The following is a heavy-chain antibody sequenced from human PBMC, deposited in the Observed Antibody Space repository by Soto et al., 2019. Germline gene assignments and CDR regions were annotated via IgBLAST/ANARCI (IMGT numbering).Heavy chain of an antibody. D-gene: IGHD1-26*01. CDR2: IKSKTDGGTT. V-gene: IGHV3-15*07. CDR3: TTEEIYSGSYYTLDY. Sequence: PGGSLRLSCAASGFTFSNAWMNWVRQAPGKGLEWVGRIKSKTDGGTTDYAAPVKGSFTISRDDSKNTLHLQMNSMKTEDTAVYYFTTEEIYSGSYYTLDYWGQGTLVTVS. CDR1: GFTFSNAW. J-gene: IGHJ4*02.